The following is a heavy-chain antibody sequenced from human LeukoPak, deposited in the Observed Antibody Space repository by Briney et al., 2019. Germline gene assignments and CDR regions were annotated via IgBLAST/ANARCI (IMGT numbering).Heavy chain of an antibody. CDR2: ISGSGGST. Sequence: PGGSLRLSCAASGFTFSSYAMSWVRQAPGKGLEWVSAISGSGGSTYYADSVKGRFTVSRDNSRNTLYLQMNSLRAEDTAVYYCAKDDNPMVRNNWFDPWGQGTLVTVSS. CDR1: GFTFSSYA. CDR3: AKDDNPMVRNNWFDP. V-gene: IGHV3-23*01. J-gene: IGHJ5*02. D-gene: IGHD3-10*01.